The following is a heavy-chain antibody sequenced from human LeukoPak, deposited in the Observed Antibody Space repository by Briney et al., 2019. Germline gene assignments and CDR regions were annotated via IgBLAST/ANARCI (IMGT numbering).Heavy chain of an antibody. CDR2: ISYDGSNK. CDR3: ARSGIAVAGNWFDP. D-gene: IGHD6-19*01. Sequence: GGSLRLSCAASGFTFSSCAMHWVRQAPGKGLEWVAVISYDGSNKYYADSVKGRFTISRDNSKNTLYLQMNSLRAEDTAVYYCARSGIAVAGNWFDPWGQGTLVTVSS. J-gene: IGHJ5*02. CDR1: GFTFSSCA. V-gene: IGHV3-30-3*01.